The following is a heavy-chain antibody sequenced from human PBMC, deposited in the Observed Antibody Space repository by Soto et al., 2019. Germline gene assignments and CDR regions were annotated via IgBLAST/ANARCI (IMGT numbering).Heavy chain of an antibody. CDR2: IYYSGSP. V-gene: IGHV4-31*03. CDR3: ARWPQLEPRFDY. J-gene: IGHJ4*02. D-gene: IGHD1-1*01. CDR1: GGSISSGGYY. Sequence: QVQLQESGPGLVKPSQTLSLTCSVSGGSISSGGYYWSWIRQHPGKGLEWIGYIYYSGSPSYNPSLKTRVTISVDPSKNQFSLKLSSVTAADTAVYYCARWPQLEPRFDYWGQGTLVTVSS.